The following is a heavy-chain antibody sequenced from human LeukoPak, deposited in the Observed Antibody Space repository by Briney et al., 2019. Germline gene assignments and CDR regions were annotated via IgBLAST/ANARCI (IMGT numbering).Heavy chain of an antibody. CDR1: GFTFSIYW. CDR2: IKQDGSEK. CDR3: AREDDWNYEDY. V-gene: IGHV3-7*01. D-gene: IGHD1-7*01. J-gene: IGHJ4*02. Sequence: GGSLRLSWAAAGFTFSIYWMRWVRQAPGEGMEWVANIKQDGSEKYYVKSVKGRFTISRDNAKNPLYLQRNSLRAEDTAIYYCAREDDWNYEDYWGQGTLVTASS.